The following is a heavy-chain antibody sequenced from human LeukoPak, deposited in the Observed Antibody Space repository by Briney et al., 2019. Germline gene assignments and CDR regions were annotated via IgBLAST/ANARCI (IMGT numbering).Heavy chain of an antibody. Sequence: ASVRAPCTISGYSLSEVSVHGVRQTPGQGLEWMGGFNPEDAETIYARSFQGRLTVTEDTSTDTAYMELSSLRSEDTAMYYCSTEIVGYGDVHYFDSWGQGTLVTVSS. V-gene: IGHV1-24*01. CDR3: STEIVGYGDVHYFDS. CDR2: FNPEDAET. J-gene: IGHJ4*02. CDR1: GYSLSEVS. D-gene: IGHD4-17*01.